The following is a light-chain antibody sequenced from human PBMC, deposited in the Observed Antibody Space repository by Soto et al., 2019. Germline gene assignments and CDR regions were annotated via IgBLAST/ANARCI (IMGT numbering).Light chain of an antibody. J-gene: IGLJ1*01. Sequence: QSVLSQPPSASETPGQRVTISCSGSSSNIGSNYVYWYQQLPGTAPKLLIYKNNQRPSGVPDRFSGSKSGTSASLAISGLRSEDEAHYYCATWDDSLDVHVFGTGTKLTVL. V-gene: IGLV1-47*01. CDR2: KNN. CDR1: SSNIGSNY. CDR3: ATWDDSLDVHV.